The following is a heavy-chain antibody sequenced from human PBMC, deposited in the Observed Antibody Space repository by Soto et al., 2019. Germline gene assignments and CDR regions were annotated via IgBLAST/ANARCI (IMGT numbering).Heavy chain of an antibody. D-gene: IGHD3-10*01. J-gene: IGHJ6*02. CDR2: IYGDGST. CDR1: GFTVSSNY. CDR3: ARESGPTLTMVRGILSYSYYAMDV. Sequence: EVQLVESGGGLIQPGGSLRLSCAASGFTVSSNYMNWVRQAPGKGLEWVSVIYGDGSTYYADSVKGRFTISRDNSKNTLYLQMNTLRAEDTAVYYCARESGPTLTMVRGILSYSYYAMDVWGQGTTVTVSS. V-gene: IGHV3-53*01.